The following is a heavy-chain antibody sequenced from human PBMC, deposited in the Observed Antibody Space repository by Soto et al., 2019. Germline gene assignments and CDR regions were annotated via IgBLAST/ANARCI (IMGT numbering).Heavy chain of an antibody. V-gene: IGHV1-69*01. CDR2: IIPILGSA. Sequence: QVQLVQSGAEVKKPGSSVKVSCKASGGTFSSYAISWVRQAPGQGLEWMGGIIPILGSANYAQKFQDRVTITADESTSTTYMELSSQRSEHAAVYYCASRERVDAFDIWGQGTMVTVSS. CDR1: GGTFSSYA. CDR3: ASRERVDAFDI. J-gene: IGHJ3*02. D-gene: IGHD1-26*01.